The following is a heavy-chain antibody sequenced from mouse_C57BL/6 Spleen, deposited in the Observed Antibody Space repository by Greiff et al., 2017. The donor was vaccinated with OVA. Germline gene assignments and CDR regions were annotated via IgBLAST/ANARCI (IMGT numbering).Heavy chain of an antibody. D-gene: IGHD1-1*01. CDR1: GYTFTDYY. J-gene: IGHJ4*01. CDR2: IYPGSGNT. CDR3: ARSGSSLYYAMDY. Sequence: QVQLQQSGAELVRPGASVKLSCKASGYTFTDYYINWVKQRPGQGLEWIARIYPGSGNTYYNEKFKGKATLTAEKSSSTAYMQLSSLTSEDSAVYFCARSGSSLYYAMDYWGQGTSVTVSS. V-gene: IGHV1-76*01.